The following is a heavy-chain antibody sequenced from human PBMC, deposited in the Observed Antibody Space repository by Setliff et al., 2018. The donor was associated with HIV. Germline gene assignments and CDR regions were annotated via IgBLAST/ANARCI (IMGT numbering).Heavy chain of an antibody. CDR3: ARVYYFDSSGYYQRGDVFDI. Sequence: PSETLSLTCTVSGGSTSNEYWSWIRQPPGKGLEWIGYIYDSGSPKYNPSLKSRVTISIDTSKIQISLKLTSVTAADSAMYHCARVYYFDSSGYYQRGDVFDIWGQGTMVTVSS. CDR1: GGSTSNEY. V-gene: IGHV4-59*01. D-gene: IGHD3-22*01. J-gene: IGHJ3*02. CDR2: IYDSGSP.